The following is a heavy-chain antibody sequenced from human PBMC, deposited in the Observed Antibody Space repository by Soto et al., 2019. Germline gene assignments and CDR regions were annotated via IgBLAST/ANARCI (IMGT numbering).Heavy chain of an antibody. CDR2: ISYDGRDT. V-gene: IGHV3-30*18. CDR3: AKVYTLDLYGYVRDYFYYGMDV. J-gene: IGHJ6*02. Sequence: VQLVESGGGVVQPGRSLRLSCAASGFTFSDSGMHWVRQAPGKGLEWVAVISYDGRDTYYADSVKGRFTMSRDNCKNTLYLKVNSLRVEDTAVYYCAKVYTLDLYGYVRDYFYYGMDVWGQGTTVTVSS. D-gene: IGHD5-18*01. CDR1: GFTFSDSG.